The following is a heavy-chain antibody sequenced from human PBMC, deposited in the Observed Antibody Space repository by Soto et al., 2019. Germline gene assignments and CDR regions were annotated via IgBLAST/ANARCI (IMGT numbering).Heavy chain of an antibody. CDR1: GDSVSSNSAA. CDR3: ARDPIYCSGGSCYSRCFDY. CDR2: TYYRSKWYN. J-gene: IGHJ4*02. V-gene: IGHV6-1*01. Sequence: SQTLSLTCAISGDSVSSNSAAWNWIRQSPSRDLEWLGRTYYRSKWYNDYAVSVKSRITINPDTSKNQFSLQLNSVTPEDTAVYYCARDPIYCSGGSCYSRCFDYWGQGTLVTVSS. D-gene: IGHD2-15*01.